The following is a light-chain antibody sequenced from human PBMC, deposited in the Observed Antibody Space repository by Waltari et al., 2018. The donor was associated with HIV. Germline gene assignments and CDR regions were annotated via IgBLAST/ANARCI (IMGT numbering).Light chain of an antibody. CDR1: NIATKG. Sequence: SYVLTQPPSVSVAPGKTAIITCGGNNIATKGVHWYQQKPGQAPVLVIYYDSDRPSGIPERVSGSNSGNTATLTISRVEAGDEADYYCQVWDSSSDHVVFGGGTRLTVL. J-gene: IGLJ2*01. CDR2: YDS. V-gene: IGLV3-21*04. CDR3: QVWDSSSDHVV.